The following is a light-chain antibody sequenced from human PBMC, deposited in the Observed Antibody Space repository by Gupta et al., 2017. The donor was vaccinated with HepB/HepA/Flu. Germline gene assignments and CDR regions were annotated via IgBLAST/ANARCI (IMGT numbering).Light chain of an antibody. CDR1: ALPKKS. CDR3: QSADSTWV. J-gene: IGLJ3*02. V-gene: IGLV3-25*03. Sequence: SYDLTQPPSVSVSPGQTARITCSGDALPKKSVYWYQQKPGQAPVLVVYKDSERPSGIPERFTGSSSGTIVTLSISGVQAEDEADYYCQSADSTWVFGGGTKLTVL. CDR2: KDS.